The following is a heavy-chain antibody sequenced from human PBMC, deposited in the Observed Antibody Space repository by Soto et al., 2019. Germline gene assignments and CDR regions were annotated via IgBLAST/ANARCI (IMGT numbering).Heavy chain of an antibody. V-gene: IGHV3-48*02. CDR3: AREVDLAGNWRILGR. CDR1: GFSFTIFG. D-gene: IGHD1-1*01. J-gene: IGHJ1*01. Sequence: XGSLRLSCSTAGFSFTIFGMHWVRQAPGRGLELIAFISSGSTTIKYADSVRGRFTVSRDNAKSSLFLQMDSRRDEDTGGYYCAREVDLAGNWRILGRWGQGAQVTVSS. CDR2: ISSGSTTI.